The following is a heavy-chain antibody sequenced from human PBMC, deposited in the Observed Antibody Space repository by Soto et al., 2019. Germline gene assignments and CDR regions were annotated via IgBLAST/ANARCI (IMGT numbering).Heavy chain of an antibody. CDR1: GFTFSSYS. CDR2: ISSSSSYI. Sequence: GGSLRLSCAASGFTFSSYSMNWVRQAPGKGLEWVSSISSSSSYIYYADSVKGRFTISRDSAKNSLYLQMNSLRAEDTAVYYCARDPTTVTQSDYYYYGMDVWGQGTTVTVSS. J-gene: IGHJ6*02. CDR3: ARDPTTVTQSDYYYYGMDV. D-gene: IGHD4-17*01. V-gene: IGHV3-21*01.